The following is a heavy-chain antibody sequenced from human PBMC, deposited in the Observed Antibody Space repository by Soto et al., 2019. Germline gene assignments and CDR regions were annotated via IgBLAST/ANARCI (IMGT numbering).Heavy chain of an antibody. Sequence: GGSLRLSCAASGFTFSSYSMNWVRQAPGKGLEWVSSISSSSSYIYYADSVKGRFTISRESAKNSLYLQMNCLRAEDSAVYCCAREGGAYCSGGSCYAFDIWGQGTMVTVSS. CDR1: GFTFSSYS. V-gene: IGHV3-21*01. J-gene: IGHJ3*02. D-gene: IGHD2-15*01. CDR2: ISSSSSYI. CDR3: AREGGAYCSGGSCYAFDI.